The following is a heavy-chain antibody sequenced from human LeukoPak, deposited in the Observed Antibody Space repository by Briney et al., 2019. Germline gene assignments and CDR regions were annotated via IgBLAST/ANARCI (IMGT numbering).Heavy chain of an antibody. J-gene: IGHJ4*02. D-gene: IGHD2-21*02. CDR3: LVAHCGSDCSY. V-gene: IGHV3-74*01. Sequence: GGSLRLSCAASGFTFRSYWMYWVRQAPGKGLVWVSRINSDGSTTIYADSVKGRFTISRDNAENTLYLQMNSLRAEDTAVYYCLVAHCGSDCSYWGRGTLVTVSS. CDR2: INSDGSTT. CDR1: GFTFRSYW.